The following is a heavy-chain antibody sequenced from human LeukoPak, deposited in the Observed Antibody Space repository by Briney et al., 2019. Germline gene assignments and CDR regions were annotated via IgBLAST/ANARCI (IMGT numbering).Heavy chain of an antibody. CDR1: GGSISSSNYY. CDR3: SREHIAAAGTGDP. V-gene: IGHV4-39*07. J-gene: IGHJ5*02. Sequence: MASETLSLTCTVSGGSISSSNYYWGWIRQPPGKGLEWIGSIYYSGSTYYNPSLKSRVTISVDTSKNQFSLKLSSVTAADTAVYYCSREHIAAAGTGDPWGQGTLVTVSS. CDR2: IYYSGST. D-gene: IGHD6-13*01.